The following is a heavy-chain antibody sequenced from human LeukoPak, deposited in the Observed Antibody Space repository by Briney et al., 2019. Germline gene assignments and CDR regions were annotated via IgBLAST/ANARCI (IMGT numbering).Heavy chain of an antibody. V-gene: IGHV1-24*01. CDR2: FDPEDGET. J-gene: IGHJ4*02. Sequence: EASVKVSCKVSGYTLTELSMHWVRQAPGKGLEWMGGFDPEDGETIYAQKFQGRVTMTRNTSISTAYMELSSLRSEDTAVYYCARRCSSGGRGGDYWGQGTLVTVSS. CDR3: ARRCSSGGRGGDY. D-gene: IGHD6-19*01. CDR1: GYTLTELS.